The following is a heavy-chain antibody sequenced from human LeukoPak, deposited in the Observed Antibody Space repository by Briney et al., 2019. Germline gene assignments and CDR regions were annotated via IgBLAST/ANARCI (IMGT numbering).Heavy chain of an antibody. D-gene: IGHD1-26*01. J-gene: IGHJ4*02. Sequence: GGSLRLSCAASGFTFSRYAMHWVRQGPGKGLEWVAAISYDGSNKKYADSVKGRFTISRDNSKNTLYLQMNSLRAEDTAVYYCAREGGSYFVYFDYWGQGTLVTVSS. CDR3: AREGGSYFVYFDY. CDR1: GFTFSRYA. V-gene: IGHV3-30*04. CDR2: ISYDGSNK.